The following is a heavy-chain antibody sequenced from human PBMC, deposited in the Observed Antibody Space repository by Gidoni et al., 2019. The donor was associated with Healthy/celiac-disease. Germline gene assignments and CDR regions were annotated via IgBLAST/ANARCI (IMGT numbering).Heavy chain of an antibody. CDR2: ISYDGSNK. Sequence: QVQLVESGVGVVQPGRSLRLSCAASGFTFSSYGIHRVRQAPGKGLEWVAVISYDGSNKYYADSVKGRFTISRDNSKNTLYLQMNSLRAEDTAVYYCAKDSYYYDSSGFLYYYYGMDVWGQGTTVTVSS. CDR1: GFTFSSYG. CDR3: AKDSYYYDSSGFLYYYYGMDV. V-gene: IGHV3-30*18. D-gene: IGHD3-22*01. J-gene: IGHJ6*02.